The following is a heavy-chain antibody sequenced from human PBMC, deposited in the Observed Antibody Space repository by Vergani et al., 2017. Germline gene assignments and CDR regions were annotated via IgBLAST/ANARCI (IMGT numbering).Heavy chain of an antibody. CDR2: INPSGGQK. CDR3: ARGDYGILTGYRY. V-gene: IGHV1-46*03. Sequence: QVQVVQSGAEVKKSGASVKVSCKTSGYTFCNYYMHWVRQAPGQGLEWMGIINPSGGQKNYAQKFQGRVTMTRDTSTSTVYMELSSLRSEDTAIYYCARGDYGILTGYRYWGQGTLVTVSA. J-gene: IGHJ4*02. CDR1: GYTFCNYY. D-gene: IGHD3-9*01.